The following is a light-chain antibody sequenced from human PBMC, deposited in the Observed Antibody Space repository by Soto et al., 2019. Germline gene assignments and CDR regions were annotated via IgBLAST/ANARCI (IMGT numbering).Light chain of an antibody. Sequence: EIVMTQSPATLSVSPGERATLSCRASQSISSDLAWYQQKAGQAPRLLIFGASTRATGIPARFSGSGSGTDFTLTISSLQSEDLAVYYCQHFKTWPLTFGGGTTVEI. CDR1: QSISSD. J-gene: IGKJ4*01. CDR3: QHFKTWPLT. CDR2: GAS. V-gene: IGKV3-15*01.